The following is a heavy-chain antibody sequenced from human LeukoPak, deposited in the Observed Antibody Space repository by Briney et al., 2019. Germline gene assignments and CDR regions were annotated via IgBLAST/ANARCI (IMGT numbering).Heavy chain of an antibody. J-gene: IGHJ4*02. CDR3: ASGPQQWLVLGPVDY. Sequence: SETLSLTCTVSGGSISSSSYYWGWIRQPPGKGLEWIGSIYYSGSTYYNPSLKSRVTISVDTSKNQLSLKLSSVTAADTAVYYCASGPQQWLVLGPVDYWGQGTLVTVSS. CDR1: GGSISSSSYY. D-gene: IGHD6-19*01. V-gene: IGHV4-39*01. CDR2: IYYSGST.